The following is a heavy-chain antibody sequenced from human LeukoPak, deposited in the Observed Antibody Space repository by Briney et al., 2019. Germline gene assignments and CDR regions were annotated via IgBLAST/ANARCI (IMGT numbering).Heavy chain of an antibody. Sequence: PSETLSLTCTVSGGSISSYYWSWIRQPPGKGLEWIGYIYYSGSTNYNLSLKSRVTISVDTSKSQFSLKLSSVTAADTAVYYCAGWGSYFESFDYWGQGTLVTVSS. CDR1: GGSISSYY. D-gene: IGHD3-16*01. CDR3: AGWGSYFESFDY. J-gene: IGHJ4*02. CDR2: IYYSGST. V-gene: IGHV4-59*01.